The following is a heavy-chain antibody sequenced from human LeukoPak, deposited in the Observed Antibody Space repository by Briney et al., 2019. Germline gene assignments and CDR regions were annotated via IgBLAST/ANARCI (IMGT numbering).Heavy chain of an antibody. J-gene: IGHJ4*02. CDR2: ISWNSGYI. CDR3: AKVRGTYSSGYFFDY. V-gene: IGHV3-9*01. D-gene: IGHD6-19*01. CDR1: GFTFDNYA. Sequence: GGSLRLSCAASGFTFDNYAMHWFRQAPGKGLEWLSIISWNSGYIGYADSVKGRFTISRDNAKKSLDLHMNSLRAEDTAFYYCAKVRGTYSSGYFFDYWGQGTLVTVSS.